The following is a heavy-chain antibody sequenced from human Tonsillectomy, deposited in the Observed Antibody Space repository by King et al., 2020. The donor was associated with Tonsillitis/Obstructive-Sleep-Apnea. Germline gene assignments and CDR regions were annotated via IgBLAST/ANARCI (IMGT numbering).Heavy chain of an antibody. V-gene: IGHV3-30*04. Sequence: VQLVESGGGVVQPGRSLRLSCAASGFTFSSYAMHWVRQAPGKGLEWVAVISHDGSNKYYADSVKGRFTISRDNSKNTLYLQMNSLRAEDTAVYYCARDRGSRDAFDIWGQGTMVTVSS. J-gene: IGHJ3*02. CDR2: ISHDGSNK. D-gene: IGHD1-26*01. CDR3: ARDRGSRDAFDI. CDR1: GFTFSSYA.